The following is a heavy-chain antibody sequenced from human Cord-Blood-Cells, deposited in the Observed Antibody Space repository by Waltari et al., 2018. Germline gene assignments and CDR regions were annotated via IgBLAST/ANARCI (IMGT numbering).Heavy chain of an antibody. CDR1: GYTFTGYS. Sequence: QVQLVQSGAEVKKPGASVKVSCKASGYTFTGYSMHWVRHAPGQGLEWMGWINPNSGGTNYAQKFQGRVTMTRDTSISTAYMELSRLRSDDTAVYYCARSVTMVRGVTLNNWFDPWGQGTLVTVSS. CDR2: INPNSGGT. CDR3: ARSVTMVRGVTLNNWFDP. J-gene: IGHJ5*02. V-gene: IGHV1-2*02. D-gene: IGHD3-10*01.